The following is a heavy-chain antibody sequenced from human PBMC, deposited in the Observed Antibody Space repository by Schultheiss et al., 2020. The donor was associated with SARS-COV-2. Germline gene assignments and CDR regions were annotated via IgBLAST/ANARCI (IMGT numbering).Heavy chain of an antibody. CDR3: ASPEKCSGGSCSLDY. V-gene: IGHV1-69*13. D-gene: IGHD2-15*01. Sequence: SVKVSCKASGYTFTGYYMHWVRQAPGQGLEWMGGIIPIFGTANYAQKFQGRVTITADESTSTAYMELSSLKSEDTAVYYCASPEKCSGGSCSLDYWGQGTLVTVSS. CDR1: GYTFTGYY. CDR2: IIPIFGTA. J-gene: IGHJ4*02.